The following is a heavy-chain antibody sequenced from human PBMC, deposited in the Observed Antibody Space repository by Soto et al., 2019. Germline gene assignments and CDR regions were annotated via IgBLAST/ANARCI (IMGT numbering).Heavy chain of an antibody. Sequence: GGSLRLSCAASGFTFSSYSMNWVRQAPGKGLEWLSYISTTSSAKYYAASVKGRFTISRDNVKNSLYPQMNSLRAEDTAVYYCAIDVYNNLYYYYGLDVWGQGTTVTVSS. CDR3: AIDVYNNLYYYYGLDV. D-gene: IGHD4-4*01. CDR1: GFTFSSYS. J-gene: IGHJ6*02. V-gene: IGHV3-48*01. CDR2: ISTTSSAK.